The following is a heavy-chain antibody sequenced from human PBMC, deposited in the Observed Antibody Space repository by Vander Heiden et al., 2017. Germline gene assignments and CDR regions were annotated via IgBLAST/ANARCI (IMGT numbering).Heavy chain of an antibody. Sequence: QLQLQASGPGLVKPPETLSLTSTVSGASISSSDSYWAWIRQPPEKGLEWIGSICNNGNTFYNPSLKSRIAISVDTSKKQFSLKLSSVTAADTAVYYCARQAYGSGWPADYWGQGAHVTVSS. V-gene: IGHV4-39*01. CDR2: ICNNGNT. J-gene: IGHJ4*02. D-gene: IGHD6-19*01. CDR1: GASISSSDSY. CDR3: ARQAYGSGWPADY.